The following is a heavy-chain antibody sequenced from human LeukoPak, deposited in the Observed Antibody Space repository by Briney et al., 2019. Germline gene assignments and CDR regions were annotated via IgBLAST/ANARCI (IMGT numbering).Heavy chain of an antibody. CDR2: IYSSGST. Sequence: PSETLSLTCTVSGGSFNNYYWNWIRQPAGKGLEWIGRIYSSGSTDYNPSLKSRVTMSVDTSKNQFSLNLTSMTAADSAVYYCARARGRLLLIDYWGQGTLVTVSS. CDR3: ARARGRLLLIDY. CDR1: GGSFNNYY. D-gene: IGHD2-15*01. J-gene: IGHJ4*02. V-gene: IGHV4-4*07.